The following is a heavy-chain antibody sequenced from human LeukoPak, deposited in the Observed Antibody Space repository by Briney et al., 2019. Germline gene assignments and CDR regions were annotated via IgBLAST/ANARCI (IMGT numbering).Heavy chain of an antibody. CDR2: INTDDSST. V-gene: IGHV3-74*01. Sequence: GGSLRLSCAASGFTFSSYWMHWVRHAPGKGRVXVSRINTDDSSTNYADSLTRRFTISTDTAKNTLYLQMNSLRAEDSAVYYCAFTNTTYYYYGMDVWGQGTTVTVSS. CDR1: GFTFSSYW. D-gene: IGHD2-8*01. J-gene: IGHJ6*02. CDR3: AFTNTTYYYYGMDV.